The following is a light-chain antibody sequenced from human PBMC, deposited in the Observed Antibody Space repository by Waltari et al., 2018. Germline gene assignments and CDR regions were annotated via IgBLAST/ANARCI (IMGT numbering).Light chain of an antibody. J-gene: IGKJ5*01. CDR3: QQANSFPLT. CDR2: GAS. V-gene: IGKV1-12*01. Sequence: DIQMTQSPSSVSASVGDRVTITCRASQDISNWLAWYKQRPDKAPRLLLYGASRLQSGVPSRFSGSRSGTDFTLTISSVQPEDFATYYCQQANSFPLTFGQGTRLDIK. CDR1: QDISNW.